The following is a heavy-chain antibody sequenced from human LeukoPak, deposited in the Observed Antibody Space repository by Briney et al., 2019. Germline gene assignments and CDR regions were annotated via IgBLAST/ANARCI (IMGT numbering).Heavy chain of an antibody. D-gene: IGHD5-18*01. J-gene: IGHJ4*02. CDR3: ARDLSGVTGYTYGRGIDY. Sequence: GGSLRLSRAASGFTFSSYWMSWVRQAPGKGLEWVANIKKDGSEKYYVDSVKGRFTISRDNAKTSLYPQMNSLRAEDTAVYYCARDLSGVTGYTYGRGIDYWGQGTLVTVSS. V-gene: IGHV3-7*01. CDR1: GFTFSSYW. CDR2: IKKDGSEK.